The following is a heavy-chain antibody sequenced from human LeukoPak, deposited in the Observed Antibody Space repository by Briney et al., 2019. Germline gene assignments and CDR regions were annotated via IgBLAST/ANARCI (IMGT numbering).Heavy chain of an antibody. J-gene: IGHJ4*02. CDR2: ISYDGSEK. CDR3: AKDAGTTVIISYFDY. D-gene: IGHD4-17*01. CDR1: GFTFSYYG. V-gene: IGHV3-30*18. Sequence: GRSLRLSCAASGFTFSYYGLHWVRQAPGKGLEWVAIISYDGSEKYYADSVKGRFTISRDNSKNTLYLQMDSLRAEDTALYYCAKDAGTTVIISYFDYWGQGSLVTVSS.